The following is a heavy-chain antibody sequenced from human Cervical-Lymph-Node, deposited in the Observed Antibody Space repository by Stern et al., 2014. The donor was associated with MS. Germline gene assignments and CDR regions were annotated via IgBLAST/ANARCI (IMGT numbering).Heavy chain of an antibody. D-gene: IGHD3-3*01. CDR1: GFTLRSYG. V-gene: IGHV3-30*18. CDR3: TKERKTILGVVLGYFDY. J-gene: IGHJ4*01. Sequence: QVQLVESGGGVVQPGRSLRLSCAASGFTLRSYGMHWVRQAPGKGLEWVAVISSDGSNIYYADSLKSRFTISRDSSKNTLYLQMNSLRAEDTAVYFCTKERKTILGVVLGYFDYWGLGTLVTVSS. CDR2: ISSDGSNI.